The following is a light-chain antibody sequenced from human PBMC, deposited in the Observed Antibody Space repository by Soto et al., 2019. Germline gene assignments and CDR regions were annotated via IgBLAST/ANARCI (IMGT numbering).Light chain of an antibody. V-gene: IGKV3-20*01. CDR2: GAS. CDR1: QSVSSSY. J-gene: IGKJ3*01. CDR3: QQYGSSFT. Sequence: DIVLTQSPGTLSLPLGERATLSCRASQSVSSSYLAWYQQKPGQAPRLLIYGASNRATGIPDRFSGSGSGTDFTLTISRLEPEDFAVYYCQQYGSSFTFGPGTKVDIK.